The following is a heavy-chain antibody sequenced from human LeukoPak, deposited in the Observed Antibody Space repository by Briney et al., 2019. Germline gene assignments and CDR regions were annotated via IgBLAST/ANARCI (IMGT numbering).Heavy chain of an antibody. Sequence: GGSLRLSCAASGFTFSSYWMHWVRQAPGKGLVWVSRINTDGSSTSYADSVKGRFTISRDNAKNTLYLQMNSLRAEDTAVYYCARGNYGDYVDYWGQGTLVTVSS. J-gene: IGHJ4*02. CDR1: GFTFSSYW. CDR2: INTDGSST. D-gene: IGHD4-17*01. CDR3: ARGNYGDYVDY. V-gene: IGHV3-74*01.